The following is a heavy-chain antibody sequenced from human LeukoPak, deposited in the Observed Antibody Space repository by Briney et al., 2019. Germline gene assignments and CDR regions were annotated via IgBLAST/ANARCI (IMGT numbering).Heavy chain of an antibody. V-gene: IGHV4-4*02. CDR1: GGSISSSNW. D-gene: IGHD3-10*01. J-gene: IGHJ4*02. CDR2: INHSGST. Sequence: SGTLSLTCAVSGGSISSSNWWSWVRQPPGKGLEWIGEINHSGSTNYNPSLKSRVTISVDTSKNQFSLKLSSVTAADTAVYYCAREEIQWFGIQKYYFDYWGQGTLVTVSS. CDR3: AREEIQWFGIQKYYFDY.